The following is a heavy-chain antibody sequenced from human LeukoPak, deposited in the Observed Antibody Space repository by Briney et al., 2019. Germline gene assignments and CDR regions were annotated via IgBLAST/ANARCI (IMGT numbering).Heavy chain of an antibody. CDR3: ARDMSIAARHGAFDI. CDR2: ISAYNGNT. D-gene: IGHD6-6*01. CDR1: GYTFTSYG. V-gene: IGHV1-18*01. Sequence: ASVKVSCKASGYTFTSYGISWVRQAPGQGLEWMGWISAYNGNTNYAQKLQGRVTMTTDTSTSTAYMELRSLRSDDTAVYYCARDMSIAARHGAFDIWGQGTMVTVSS. J-gene: IGHJ3*02.